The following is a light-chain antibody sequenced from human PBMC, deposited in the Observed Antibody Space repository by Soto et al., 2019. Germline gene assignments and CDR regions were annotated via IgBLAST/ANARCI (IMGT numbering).Light chain of an antibody. CDR2: NTN. CDR1: SGSVSTSYS. CDR3: VLHMGSGIWV. Sequence: QTVVTQEPSFSVSPGGTVTLTRGLSSGSVSTSYSPSWYQQTPGQAPRTLIYNTNTRSSGVPDRFSGSILGNKAALTITGAQADDESDYYCVLHMGSGIWVFGGGTKLTVL. V-gene: IGLV8-61*01. J-gene: IGLJ2*01.